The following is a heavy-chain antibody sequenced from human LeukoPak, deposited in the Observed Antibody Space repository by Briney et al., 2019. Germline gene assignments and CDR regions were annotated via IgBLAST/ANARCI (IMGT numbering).Heavy chain of an antibody. D-gene: IGHD3-10*01. CDR3: ARGVRGVINYYYYYMDV. Sequence: GGSLRLSCAASGFTVSSNYMSWVRQAPGKGLEWVSVIYSGGSTYYADSVKGRFTISRDNAKNSLYLQMNSLRTEDTAVYYCARGVRGVINYYYYYMDVWGKGTTVTVSS. J-gene: IGHJ6*03. CDR1: GFTVSSNY. CDR2: IYSGGST. V-gene: IGHV3-53*01.